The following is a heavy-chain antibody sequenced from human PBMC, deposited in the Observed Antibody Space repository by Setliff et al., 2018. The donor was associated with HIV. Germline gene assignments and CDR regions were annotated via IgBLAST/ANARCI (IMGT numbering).Heavy chain of an antibody. CDR2: VSASDGRT. D-gene: IGHD2-15*01. Sequence: PGGSLRLSCAASGFTFSNYGMHWVRQAPGKGLEWVSAVSASDGRTYYADSVKGRFTVSRDNSKSTLYLHMNSLRAEDTAVYYCARVVGVAPYYYMDVWGKGTTVTVSS. V-gene: IGHV3-23*01. CDR1: GFTFSNYG. CDR3: ARVVGVAPYYYMDV. J-gene: IGHJ6*03.